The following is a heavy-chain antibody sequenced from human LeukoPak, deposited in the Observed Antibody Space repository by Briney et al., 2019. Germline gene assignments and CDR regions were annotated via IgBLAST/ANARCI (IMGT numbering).Heavy chain of an antibody. D-gene: IGHD5-18*01. J-gene: IGHJ4*02. CDR1: GFTFSDYY. CDR3: ARVQIWLRGSFDY. CDR2: IGTSGSPT. Sequence: GGSLRLSCAASGFTFSDYYMIWIRQAPGKGLEWVSYIGTSGSPTYYADSVKGRLTISRDNAKSSLYLQMNSLRAEDTAVYYCARVQIWLRGSFDYWGQGSLVTVSS. V-gene: IGHV3-11*04.